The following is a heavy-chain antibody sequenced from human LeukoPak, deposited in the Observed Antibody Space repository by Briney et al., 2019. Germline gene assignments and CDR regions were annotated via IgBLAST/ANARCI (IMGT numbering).Heavy chain of an antibody. CDR2: IYPGDSDT. CDR3: ARLPIVVVPAARGYYYYYRDV. Sequence: GESLKISCKGSGYSFTSYWIGWVRQMPGKGLEWMGIIYPGDSDTRYSPSFQGQVTISADKSISTAYLQWSSLKASDTAMYYCARLPIVVVPAARGYYYYYRDVWGKGTTVTVSS. V-gene: IGHV5-51*01. D-gene: IGHD2-2*01. J-gene: IGHJ6*03. CDR1: GYSFTSYW.